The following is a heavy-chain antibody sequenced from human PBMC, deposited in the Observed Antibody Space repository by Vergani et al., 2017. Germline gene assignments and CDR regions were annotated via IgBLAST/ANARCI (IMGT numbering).Heavy chain of an antibody. D-gene: IGHD6-6*01. CDR1: RYSYNSYW. V-gene: IGHV5-51*01. CDR2: IYTGDSDT. J-gene: IGHJ4*02. CDR3: ARHDGSSSRAVDY. Sequence: EVQLVQSGAEVKKPGESLKISCKGSRYSYNSYWIGWVRQTPGKGLEWMGIIYTGDSDTRYSPSFKGQVTITADKAISTAYLQWSTLKASDTAMYYCARHDGSSSRAVDYWGQGTLVTVSS.